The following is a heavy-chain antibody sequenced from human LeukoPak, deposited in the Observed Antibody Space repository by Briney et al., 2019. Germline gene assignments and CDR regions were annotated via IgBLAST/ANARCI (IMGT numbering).Heavy chain of an antibody. Sequence: SETLSLTCTASGGSISSSSYYWGWIRQPPGKGLEWIGSIYYSGSTYYNPSLKSRVTISVDTSKNLFSLKLSSVTAADTAVYYCARALLCGGDCYPPYYFDYWGQGTLVTVSS. CDR1: GGSISSSSYY. D-gene: IGHD2-21*02. CDR3: ARALLCGGDCYPPYYFDY. CDR2: IYYSGST. J-gene: IGHJ4*02. V-gene: IGHV4-39*01.